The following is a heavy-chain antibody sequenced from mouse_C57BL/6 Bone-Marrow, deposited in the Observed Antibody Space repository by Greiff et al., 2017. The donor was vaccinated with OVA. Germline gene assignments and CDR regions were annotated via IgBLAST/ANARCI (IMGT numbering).Heavy chain of an antibody. J-gene: IGHJ4*01. D-gene: IGHD1-1*01. V-gene: IGHV1-64*01. CDR2: IHPNSGSA. Sequence: QVQLQQPGAELVKPGASVKLSCKASGYTFTSYWMHWVKQRPGQGLEWIGMIHPNSGSANYNEKLKSKATLTVDKSSSTAYMQLSSLTSEDSAVYYCARALLMLRYPMDYWGQGTSVTVSA. CDR3: ARALLMLRYPMDY. CDR1: GYTFTSYW.